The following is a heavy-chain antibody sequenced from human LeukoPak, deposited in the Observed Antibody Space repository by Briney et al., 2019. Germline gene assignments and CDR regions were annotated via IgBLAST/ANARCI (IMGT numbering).Heavy chain of an antibody. Sequence: GGSLRLSCAASGFTFSSYTMNWVRQAPGKGLEWVSSISSASGYIYYADSVKGRFTISRDNAKNSLFLQMNSLRAEDTAVYYCATNKYYFDYWGQGTLVTVSS. CDR1: GFTFSSYT. CDR2: ISSASGYI. CDR3: ATNKYYFDY. D-gene: IGHD2/OR15-2a*01. J-gene: IGHJ4*02. V-gene: IGHV3-21*01.